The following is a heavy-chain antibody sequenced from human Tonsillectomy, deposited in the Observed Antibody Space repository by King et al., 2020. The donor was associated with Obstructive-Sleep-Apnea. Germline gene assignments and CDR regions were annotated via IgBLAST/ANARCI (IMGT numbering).Heavy chain of an antibody. CDR3: VTFSSAVGCREYFYP. D-gene: IGHD6-19*01. J-gene: IGHJ1*01. CDR2: ISSNGGST. CDR1: GFTFSSYA. Sequence: VQLVESGGGLVQPGGSLRLSCSASGFTFSSYAMHWVRQAPGKGLEYFSAISSNGGSTYYADSVKGRFTISRDNSKNTLNLQMSSLKAEDTAVYYCVTFSSAVGCREYFYPWGQGTLVTVSS. V-gene: IGHV3-64D*09.